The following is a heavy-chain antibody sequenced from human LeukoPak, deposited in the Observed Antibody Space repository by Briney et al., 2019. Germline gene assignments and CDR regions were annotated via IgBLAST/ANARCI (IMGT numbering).Heavy chain of an antibody. CDR2: IFPGDSDT. CDR1: GYSFTNYL. Sequence: GESLKISCKAIGYSFTNYLIAWVRQMPGKGLKWMGIIFPGDSDTTYSPSFQGQVTISVDNSISTAYLQWSSLKASDTAKYYCARTEYREYYYYYIDVWGQGTTVTVSS. J-gene: IGHJ6*02. CDR3: ARTEYREYYYYYIDV. V-gene: IGHV5-51*01. D-gene: IGHD2/OR15-2a*01.